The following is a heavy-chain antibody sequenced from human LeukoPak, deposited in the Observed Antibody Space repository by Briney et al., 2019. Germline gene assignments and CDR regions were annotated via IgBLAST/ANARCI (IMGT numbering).Heavy chain of an antibody. CDR1: GFTFSSYS. J-gene: IGHJ6*02. Sequence: GGSLRLSCAASGFTFSSYSMNWVRQAPGKGLEWVSSISSSSSYIYYADSVKGRFTISRDNAKNSLYLQMNSLRAEDTAVYYCARDHFPPKQWLAYYYYGMDVWGQGTTVTVSS. D-gene: IGHD6-19*01. CDR3: ARDHFPPKQWLAYYYYGMDV. CDR2: ISSSSSYI. V-gene: IGHV3-21*01.